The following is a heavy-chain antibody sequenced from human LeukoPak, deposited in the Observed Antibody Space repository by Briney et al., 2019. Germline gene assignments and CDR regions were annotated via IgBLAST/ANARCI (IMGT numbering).Heavy chain of an antibody. J-gene: IGHJ5*02. CDR3: ARFRFDYYDSSGTSNWFDP. V-gene: IGHV1-2*02. CDR2: INPNSGGT. CDR1: GSTFTGYY. D-gene: IGHD3-22*01. Sequence: ASVKVSCKASGSTFTGYYMHWVRQAPGQGLEWMGWINPNSGGTNYAQKFQGRVTMTRDTSISTAYMELSRLRSDDTAVYYCARFRFDYYDSSGTSNWFDPWGQGTLVTVSS.